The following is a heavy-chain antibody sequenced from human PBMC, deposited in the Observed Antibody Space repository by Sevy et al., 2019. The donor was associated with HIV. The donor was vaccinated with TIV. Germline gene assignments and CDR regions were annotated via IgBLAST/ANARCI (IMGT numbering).Heavy chain of an antibody. CDR3: AREGCTRPHDY. CDR1: GFNFNIYS. CDR2: LSFGCGKI. Sequence: GGSLRLSCAVSGFNFNIYSMGWVRQAPGKGLEWVSTLSFGCGKINYADSVKGRFIISRDDSKNTLYLQMNSLRAEDTAVYFCAREGCTRPHDYWGQGTLVTVS. J-gene: IGHJ4*02. V-gene: IGHV3-23*01. D-gene: IGHD2-8*01.